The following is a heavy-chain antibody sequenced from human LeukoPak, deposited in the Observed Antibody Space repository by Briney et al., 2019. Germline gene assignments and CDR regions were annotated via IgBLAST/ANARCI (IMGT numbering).Heavy chain of an antibody. Sequence: RSSETLSLTCTVSGGSISSYYWSWIRQPPGKGLEWIGYIYYSGSINYNPSLKSRVTISVVTSKNQFSLKLSSVTAADTAVYYCARDGSPAGYYFDYWGQGTLVTVSS. CDR1: GGSISSYY. CDR2: IYYSGSI. D-gene: IGHD2-2*01. CDR3: ARDGSPAGYYFDY. J-gene: IGHJ4*02. V-gene: IGHV4-59*01.